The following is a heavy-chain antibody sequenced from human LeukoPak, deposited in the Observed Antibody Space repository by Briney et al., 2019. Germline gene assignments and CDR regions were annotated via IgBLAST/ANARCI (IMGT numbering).Heavy chain of an antibody. Sequence: SETLSLTCTVSGGSISSSGYYWGWIRQPPGQGLEWLGTIDYSGTTYHNPSLKSRVTISIDTSKNHFSLKLNSVTAADTAVYYCTRDSGSWTVDYWGQGALVTVSS. CDR1: GGSISSSGYY. CDR2: IDYSGTT. J-gene: IGHJ4*02. D-gene: IGHD1-26*01. CDR3: TRDSGSWTVDY. V-gene: IGHV4-39*02.